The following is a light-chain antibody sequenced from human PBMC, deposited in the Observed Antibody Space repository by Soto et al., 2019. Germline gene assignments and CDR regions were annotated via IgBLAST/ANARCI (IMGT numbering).Light chain of an antibody. V-gene: IGKV3-11*01. J-gene: IGKJ4*01. CDR1: QSVSSN. CDR2: DAS. Sequence: EIVLIQSPANLSLSPGERATLSCRASQSVSSNLAWYQQNPGQAPRLLIFDASNRATGIPARFSGSGSGTEFTLTISSLEPEDFAVYYCQQHSNWPLTFGGGTKVEIK. CDR3: QQHSNWPLT.